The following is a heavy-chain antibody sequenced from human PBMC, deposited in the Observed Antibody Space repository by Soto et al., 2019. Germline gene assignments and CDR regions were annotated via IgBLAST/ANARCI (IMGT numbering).Heavy chain of an antibody. J-gene: IGHJ1*01. Sequence: ASVKVSCKASGYTFTNYVISWVRQAPGQGIEWMGWISAYNGNTNYAQKLQGRVTMTTDTSTSTAYMELRSLRSDDTAVYYCASLGFYYYDSSGYPNQRACWGQGTLVLVSS. CDR2: ISAYNGNT. V-gene: IGHV1-18*01. D-gene: IGHD3-22*01. CDR3: ASLGFYYYDSSGYPNQRAC. CDR1: GYTFTNYV.